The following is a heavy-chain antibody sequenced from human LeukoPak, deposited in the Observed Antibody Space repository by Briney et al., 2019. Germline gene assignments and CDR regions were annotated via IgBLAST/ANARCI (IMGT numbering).Heavy chain of an antibody. CDR3: ARSTGPIDY. D-gene: IGHD1-1*01. CDR1: GDSASSNSAA. J-gene: IGHJ4*02. Sequence: SQTLSLTFAISGDSASSNSAAWNWIRQSPSRGLEWLGRTYYRSKWYTYYAVSVKSRISINRDTSKNQISLQLNSVTPEDTAVYYCARSTGPIDYWGQGTLVTVSS. CDR2: TYYRSKWYT. V-gene: IGHV6-1*01.